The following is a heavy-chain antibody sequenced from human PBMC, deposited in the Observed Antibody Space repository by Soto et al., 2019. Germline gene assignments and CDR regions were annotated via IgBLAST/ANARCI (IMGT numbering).Heavy chain of an antibody. J-gene: IGHJ6*02. Sequence: GGSLRLSCAASGFTFSSYAMSWVRQAPGKGLEWVSAISGSGGSTYYADSVKGRFTISRDNSKNTLYLQMNSLRAEDTAVYYCAKDEGNYYDSSGLMDVWGQGTTVTVSS. CDR3: AKDEGNYYDSSGLMDV. CDR2: ISGSGGST. V-gene: IGHV3-23*01. CDR1: GFTFSSYA. D-gene: IGHD3-22*01.